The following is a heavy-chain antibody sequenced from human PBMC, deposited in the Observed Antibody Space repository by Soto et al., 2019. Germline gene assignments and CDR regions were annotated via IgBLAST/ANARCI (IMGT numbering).Heavy chain of an antibody. V-gene: IGHV4-34*01. J-gene: IGHJ4*02. CDR2: INHSGST. CDR3: ARGGSGSSSSRNPIKSSGSYFDY. Sequence: PSETLSLTCAVYGGSFSGYYWSWIRQPPGKGLEWIGEINHSGSTNYNPSLKSRVTISVDTSKNQFSLKLSSVTAADTAVYYCARGGSGSSSSRNPIKSSGSYFDYWGQGTLVTVSS. D-gene: IGHD6-6*01. CDR1: GGSFSGYY.